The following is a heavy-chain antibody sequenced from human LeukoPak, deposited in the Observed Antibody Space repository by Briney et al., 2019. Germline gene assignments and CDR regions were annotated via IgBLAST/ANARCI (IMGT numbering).Heavy chain of an antibody. J-gene: IGHJ4*02. Sequence: SETLSLTCTVSDGSISTYYWTWIRQPPGKELEWIGYIYYTGNTNYNPALKSRVTISLDTSRNQFSLKLNSVTAADTAVYYCARRVAGRGTFYFDYWGQGSLITVSS. D-gene: IGHD3-16*01. CDR2: IYYTGNT. CDR1: DGSISTYY. V-gene: IGHV4-59*08. CDR3: ARRVAGRGTFYFDY.